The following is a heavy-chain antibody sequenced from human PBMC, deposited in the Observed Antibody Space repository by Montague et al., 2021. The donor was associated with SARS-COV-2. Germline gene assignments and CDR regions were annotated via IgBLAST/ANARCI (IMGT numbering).Heavy chain of an antibody. CDR2: IGGGGDTT. D-gene: IGHD6-19*01. CDR3: AKDSRYSSGV. J-gene: IGHJ6*02. V-gene: IGHV3-23*01. CDR1: GFTFSTYA. Sequence: SLRLSCAASGFTFSTYAMSWVRQAPRKGLEWVSTIGGGGDTTYYADSVKGRFTISRDNPMNTVFLQMNSLRAEDTATYYCAKDSRYSSGVWGQGTTVTVSS.